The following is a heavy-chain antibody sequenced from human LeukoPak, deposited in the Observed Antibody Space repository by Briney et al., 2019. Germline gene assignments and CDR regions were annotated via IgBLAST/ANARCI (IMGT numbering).Heavy chain of an antibody. Sequence: ASVKVSCKASGYTFTSYAMHWVRQAPGQRLEWMGWINAGNGHTKYSQKFQGRVTITGDTSASTAYMELSSLRSEDTAVYYCASPAAPYYDILTGYSWGQGTLVTVSS. V-gene: IGHV1-3*01. CDR2: INAGNGHT. D-gene: IGHD3-9*01. CDR1: GYTFTSYA. CDR3: ASPAAPYYDILTGYS. J-gene: IGHJ5*02.